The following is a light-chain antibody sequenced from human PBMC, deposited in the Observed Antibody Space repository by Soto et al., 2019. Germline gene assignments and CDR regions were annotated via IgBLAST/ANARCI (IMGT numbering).Light chain of an antibody. Sequence: QSALTQPASVSGSPGQSITISCTGTSSDVGGYNYVSWYQQHPGKAPKLIIYEVSNRHSGVSNRFSGSKSGNTASLPISGLQDEDEADYYCKSSRSNYTWLFGGGTKLTVL. J-gene: IGLJ3*02. CDR2: EVS. V-gene: IGLV2-14*01. CDR1: SSDVGGYNY. CDR3: KSSRSNYTWL.